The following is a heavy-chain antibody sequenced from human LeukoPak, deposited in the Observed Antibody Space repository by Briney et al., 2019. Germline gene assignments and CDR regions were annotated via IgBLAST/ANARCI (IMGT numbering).Heavy chain of an antibody. Sequence: ASVKVSCKASGGTFSSYAISWVRQAPGQGLEWMGRIIPILGIANYAQKFQGRVTITADKSTSTAYMELRSLRSDDTAVYYCARDRGCSGGSCYYYYGMDVWGQGATVTVSS. D-gene: IGHD2-15*01. J-gene: IGHJ6*02. CDR3: ARDRGCSGGSCYYYYGMDV. CDR2: IIPILGIA. CDR1: GGTFSSYA. V-gene: IGHV1-69*04.